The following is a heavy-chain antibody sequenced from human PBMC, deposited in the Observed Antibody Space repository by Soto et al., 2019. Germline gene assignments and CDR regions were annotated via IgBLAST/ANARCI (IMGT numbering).Heavy chain of an antibody. CDR2: ISYDGSNK. J-gene: IGHJ4*02. D-gene: IGHD3-22*01. CDR1: GFTFSSYG. Sequence: QVQLVESGGGVVQPGRSLRLSCAASGFTFSSYGMHWVRQAPGKGLEWVAVISYDGSNKYYADSVKGRFTISRDNSKNTLYVQMNSLRAEDTAVYYCAKDRYYDSSGYFGYWGQGTLVTVSS. V-gene: IGHV3-30*18. CDR3: AKDRYYDSSGYFGY.